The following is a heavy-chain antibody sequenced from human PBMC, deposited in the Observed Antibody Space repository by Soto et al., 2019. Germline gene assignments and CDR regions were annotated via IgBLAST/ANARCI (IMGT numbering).Heavy chain of an antibody. CDR2: IYYSGST. CDR1: GGSISSGGYY. D-gene: IGHD6-19*01. Sequence: QVQLQESGPGLVKPSQTLSLTCTVSGGSISSGGYYWSWIRQHPGKGLEWIGYIYYSGSTYYNPSLKSRVTISVDTSKNQFSLKLSSVTAADTAVYYCARDVPPSSIAVAGTWGGVEWGQGTLVTVSS. J-gene: IGHJ4*02. CDR3: ARDVPPSSIAVAGTWGGVE. V-gene: IGHV4-31*03.